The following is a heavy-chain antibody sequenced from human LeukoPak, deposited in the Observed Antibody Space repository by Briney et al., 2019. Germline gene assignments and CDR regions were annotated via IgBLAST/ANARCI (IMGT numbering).Heavy chain of an antibody. CDR2: IYTSGST. CDR1: GGSISSYY. V-gene: IGHV4-4*07. CDR3: AREGGYYDSSGYYPFDY. J-gene: IGHJ4*02. D-gene: IGHD3-22*01. Sequence: SETLSLTCTVSGGSISSYYWSWIRQPAGKGLEWIGRIYTSGSTNYNPSLKSRVTISVDTSKNQFSLKLSSVTAADTAVYYCAREGGYYDSSGYYPFDYWGQGTLVTVSS.